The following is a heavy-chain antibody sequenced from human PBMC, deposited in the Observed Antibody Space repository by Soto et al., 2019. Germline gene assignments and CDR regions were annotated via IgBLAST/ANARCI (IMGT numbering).Heavy chain of an antibody. CDR3: ARGGPGWLGYDLNSYDY. J-gene: IGHJ4*02. D-gene: IGHD5-12*01. CDR1: GYTFTSYY. CDR2: INPSGGST. Sequence: QVQLVQSGAEVKKSGASVKVSCKASGYTFTSYYMHWVRQAPGQGLEWMGIINPSGGSTSYAQKFQGRVTMTRDTSTSTVYMELSSLRSEDTAVYYCARGGPGWLGYDLNSYDYWGQGPLVTVSS. V-gene: IGHV1-46*03.